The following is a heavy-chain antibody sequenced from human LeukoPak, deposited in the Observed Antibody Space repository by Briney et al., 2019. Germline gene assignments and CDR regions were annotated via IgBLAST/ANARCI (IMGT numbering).Heavy chain of an antibody. CDR2: INPNTGGT. D-gene: IGHD5-12*01. J-gene: IGHJ4*02. CDR3: AREEGGRDGYNLLDY. V-gene: IGHV1-2*02. Sequence: ASVKVSCKASGYTLTDHHIHWVRQAPGQGLEWMGWINPNTGGTNYAQKFQGRVTMTRDTSITTAYMQLSRLRSDDTAFYFCAREEGGRDGYNLLDYWGQGTLVTVSS. CDR1: GYTLTDHH.